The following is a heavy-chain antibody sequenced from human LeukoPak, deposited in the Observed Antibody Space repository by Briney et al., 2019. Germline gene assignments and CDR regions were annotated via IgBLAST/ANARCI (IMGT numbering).Heavy chain of an antibody. Sequence: SETLSLTCTVSGGSISNYYWSRIRQPAGKGLEWIGHIYTSASTNYNPSLKSRVTMSLDTSKNQFSLELNSVTAADTAAYYCARVDTSGWHYFDDWGQGTLVTVSS. CDR3: ARVDTSGWHYFDD. CDR1: GGSISNYY. J-gene: IGHJ4*02. V-gene: IGHV4-4*07. D-gene: IGHD6-19*01. CDR2: IYTSAST.